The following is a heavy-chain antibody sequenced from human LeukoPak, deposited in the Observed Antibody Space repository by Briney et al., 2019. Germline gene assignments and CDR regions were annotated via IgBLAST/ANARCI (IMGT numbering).Heavy chain of an antibody. J-gene: IGHJ5*02. Sequence: ASVKVSCKVSGYTLTELSMHWVRQAPGKGLEWMGCFDPEDGETIYAQKFQGRVTMTEDTSTYTAYMELSSLRSEDTAVYYCATDLGYGDYGVRNWFDPWGQGTLVTVSS. CDR3: ATDLGYGDYGVRNWFDP. CDR2: FDPEDGET. D-gene: IGHD4-17*01. CDR1: GYTLTELS. V-gene: IGHV1-24*01.